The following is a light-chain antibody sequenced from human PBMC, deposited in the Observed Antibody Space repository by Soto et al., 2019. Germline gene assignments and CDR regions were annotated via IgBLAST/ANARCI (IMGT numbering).Light chain of an antibody. CDR1: SSDIGGYNY. CDR2: GVT. J-gene: IGLJ1*01. V-gene: IGLV2-14*03. CDR3: SSYTSSDTLAV. Sequence: QSVLTQPASVSGSPGQSITLSCTGTSSDIGGYNYVSWYQHYPGRAPQLMIYGVTDRPSGVSNRFSGSKSGNTASLTISGLRAEDEADYYCSSYTSSDTLAVFGPGTKLTVL.